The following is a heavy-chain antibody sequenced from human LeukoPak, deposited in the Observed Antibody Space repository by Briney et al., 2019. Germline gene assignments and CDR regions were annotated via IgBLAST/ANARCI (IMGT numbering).Heavy chain of an antibody. CDR3: ARGMGVLVPAAT. D-gene: IGHD2-2*01. CDR2: IYYRGST. Sequence: SETLSLTCTVSGGSISSSSYYWGWSRQPPGKGVEWIGSIYYRGSTYYNPSLKSRVTISVATSKNQFSLKPSSVTAADTAVYYCARGMGVLVPAATWGPGTLVTVSS. CDR1: GGSISSSSYY. V-gene: IGHV4-39*07. J-gene: IGHJ5*02.